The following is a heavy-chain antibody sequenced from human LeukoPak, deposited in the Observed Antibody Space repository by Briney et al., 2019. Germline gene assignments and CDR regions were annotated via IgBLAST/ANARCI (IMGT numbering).Heavy chain of an antibody. V-gene: IGHV4-34*01. J-gene: IGHJ4*02. D-gene: IGHD3-22*01. CDR1: GGSFSGYY. CDR2: INHSGST. Sequence: PSETLSLTCAVYGGSFSGYYWSWIRQPPGKGLEWIGEINHSGSTNYNPSLKSRVTISVDTSKNQFSLKLSSVTAADTAVYYCARHYYDSSGSHFDYWGQGTLVTVSS. CDR3: ARHYYDSSGSHFDY.